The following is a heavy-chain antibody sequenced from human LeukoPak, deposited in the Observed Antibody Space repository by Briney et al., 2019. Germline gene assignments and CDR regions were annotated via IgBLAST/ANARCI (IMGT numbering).Heavy chain of an antibody. CDR1: GYTFTSYY. V-gene: IGHV1-46*03. D-gene: IGHD3-22*01. CDR2: INPSGGST. CDR3: AREYYGSSGYYPWDY. J-gene: IGHJ4*02. Sequence: ASVKVSCKASGYTFTSYYMHWVRQAPGQGLEGMGIINPSGGSTSYAQKFQGRVTMTRDTSTSTVYMELSSLRSEDTAVYYCAREYYGSSGYYPWDYWGQGTLVTVSS.